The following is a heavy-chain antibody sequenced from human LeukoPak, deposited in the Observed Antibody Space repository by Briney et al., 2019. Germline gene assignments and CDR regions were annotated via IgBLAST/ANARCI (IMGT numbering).Heavy chain of an antibody. Sequence: ASETLSLTCTVSGGSISSYYWSWIRQPAGKGLEWIGRIYTSGSTNYNPSLKSRVTISVDTSKNHFSLKLSSVTAADTAVYYCARGEVTSSWYYLDYWGQGTLVTVSS. V-gene: IGHV4-4*07. CDR1: GGSISSYY. CDR2: IYTSGST. J-gene: IGHJ4*02. CDR3: ARGEVTSSWYYLDY. D-gene: IGHD6-13*01.